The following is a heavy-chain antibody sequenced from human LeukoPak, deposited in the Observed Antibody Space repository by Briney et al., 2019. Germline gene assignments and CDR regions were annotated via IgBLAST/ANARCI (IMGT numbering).Heavy chain of an antibody. D-gene: IGHD2-2*01. CDR1: GFSFVKSG. V-gene: IGHV3-30*18. CDR3: AKDNEICASSSCYSGYYAMDV. CDR2: ISYDGNNR. J-gene: IGHJ6*02. Sequence: GGSLRLSCAASGFSFVKSGVHWVRQAPGKGLEWVALISYDGNNRHYADSVKGRFTISRDDSKSTMYLQIDSLRPEDTAVYYCAKDNEICASSSCYSGYYAMDVWGQGTTVIVSS.